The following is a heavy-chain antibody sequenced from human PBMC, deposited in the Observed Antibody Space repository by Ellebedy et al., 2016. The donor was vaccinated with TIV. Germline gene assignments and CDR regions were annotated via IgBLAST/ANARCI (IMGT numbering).Heavy chain of an antibody. CDR2: ISWNSGSI. V-gene: IGHV3-9*01. Sequence: SLKISCAASGFTFDDYAMHWVRQVPGKGLEWVSGISWNSGSIGYADSVKGRFTISRDKAKNSLYLQMDSLKAEDTALYYCAKASVTTVGSRMDVWGQGTTVTVCS. CDR1: GFTFDDYA. J-gene: IGHJ6*02. D-gene: IGHD6-13*01. CDR3: AKASVTTVGSRMDV.